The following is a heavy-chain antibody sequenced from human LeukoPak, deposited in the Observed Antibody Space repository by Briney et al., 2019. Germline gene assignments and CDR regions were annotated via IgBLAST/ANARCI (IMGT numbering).Heavy chain of an antibody. CDR1: GLTFSTYA. D-gene: IGHD6-13*01. V-gene: IGHV3-23*01. J-gene: IGHJ4*02. CDR3: AKVGTEAGIDY. Sequence: GGSLRLSCVTSGLTFSTYAMTWVRQAPGTGLQWVSSISGGGSSPYYAGSVKGRFTISRDNSKNTLYLLMNSMRVDDTAVYYCAKVGTEAGIDYWGQGTLVTVSS. CDR2: ISGGGSSP.